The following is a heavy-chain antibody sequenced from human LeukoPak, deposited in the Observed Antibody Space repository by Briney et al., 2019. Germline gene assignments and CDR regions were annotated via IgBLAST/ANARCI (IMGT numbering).Heavy chain of an antibody. Sequence: SQTLSLTCTVSGGSISSGSYYWSWIRQPAGKGLEWIGRIYTSGSTNYNPSLKSRVTISVDTSKNQFSLKLSSVTAADTAVYYYARDNYGGKTYNWFDPWGQGTLVTVSS. D-gene: IGHD4-23*01. J-gene: IGHJ5*02. CDR1: GGSISSGSYY. CDR2: IYTSGST. CDR3: ARDNYGGKTYNWFDP. V-gene: IGHV4-61*02.